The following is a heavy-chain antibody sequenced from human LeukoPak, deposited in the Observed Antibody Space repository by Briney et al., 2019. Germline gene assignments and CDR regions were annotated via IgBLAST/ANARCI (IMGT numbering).Heavy chain of an antibody. J-gene: IGHJ4*02. CDR2: ISGSGGST. CDR3: AKDGYSSSSRDFDY. CDR1: GFTFSSYA. V-gene: IGHV3-23*01. Sequence: PGGSLRLSCAASGFTFSSYAMSWVRQAPGKGLEWVSAISGSGGSTYFADSVKGRFTISRDNSKNTLYLQTNSLRAEDTAVYYCAKDGYSSSSRDFDYWGQGTLVTVSS. D-gene: IGHD6-6*01.